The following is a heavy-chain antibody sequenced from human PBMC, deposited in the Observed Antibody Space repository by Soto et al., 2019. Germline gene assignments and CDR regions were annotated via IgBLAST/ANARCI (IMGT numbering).Heavy chain of an antibody. CDR3: AKGGGPYCGGDCGRA. D-gene: IGHD2-21*02. Sequence: DVQLVESGGGLVQPGRSLRLSCAASGFTFDDYAMHWVRQAPGTGLEWVSGISWNSGSIGYADSVKSRFTISRDNAQDTRYLQMNSLRAEDTALYYCAKGGGPYCGGDCGRAWGQGTMVTVSS. CDR2: ISWNSGSI. V-gene: IGHV3-9*01. CDR1: GFTFDDYA. J-gene: IGHJ3*01.